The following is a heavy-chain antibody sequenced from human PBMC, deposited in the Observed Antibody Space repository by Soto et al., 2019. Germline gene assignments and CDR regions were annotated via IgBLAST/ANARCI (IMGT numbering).Heavy chain of an antibody. CDR3: ATHCSSTSCSRKLRMDV. CDR1: GFTFSSYG. Sequence: PGGSLRLSCAASGFTFSSYGMYWVRQAPGKGLEWVAVIWYDGSNKYYADSVKGRFTISRDNSKNTLYLQMNSLRAEDTAVYYCATHCSSTSCSRKLRMDVWGQGTTVTVSS. CDR2: IWYDGSNK. V-gene: IGHV3-33*01. J-gene: IGHJ6*02. D-gene: IGHD2-2*01.